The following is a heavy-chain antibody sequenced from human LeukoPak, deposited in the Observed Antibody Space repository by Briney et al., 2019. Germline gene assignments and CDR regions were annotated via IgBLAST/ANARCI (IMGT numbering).Heavy chain of an antibody. Sequence: PGGSLRLSCSASGFTFSTYWMHWVRQPPGKGLVWVSRINTDGSNTNYADSVKGRFTISRDNAENTLYLQMNSLRVEDTAVYYCARAEDCSSTSCPRAFDIWGQGTMVTVSS. CDR2: INTDGSNT. D-gene: IGHD2-2*01. CDR1: GFTFSTYW. J-gene: IGHJ3*02. V-gene: IGHV3-74*01. CDR3: ARAEDCSSTSCPRAFDI.